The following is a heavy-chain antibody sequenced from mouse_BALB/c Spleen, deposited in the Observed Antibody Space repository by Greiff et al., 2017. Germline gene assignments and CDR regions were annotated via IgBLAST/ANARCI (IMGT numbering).Heavy chain of an antibody. J-gene: IGHJ1*01. D-gene: IGHD2-14*01. V-gene: IGHV1-12*01. CDR1: GYTFTSYN. Sequence: QVQLQQPGAELVKPGASVKMSCKASGYTFTSYNMHWVKQTPGQGLEWIGAIYPGNGDTSYNQKFKGKATLTADKSSSTAYMQLSSLTSEDSAVYYCARSYYRYDGYFDVWGAGTTVTGSS. CDR2: IYPGNGDT. CDR3: ARSYYRYDGYFDV.